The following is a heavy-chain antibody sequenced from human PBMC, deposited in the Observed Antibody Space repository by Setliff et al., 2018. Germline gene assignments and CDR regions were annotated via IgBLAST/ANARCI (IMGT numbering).Heavy chain of an antibody. Sequence: GASVKVSCKASGYSFTNYYIHWVRQAPGQGLEWVGIINPSGGSTSYAQKFQGRVTMTRDTSTSTAYMELSSLKSEDTAVYYCARSPFPVDTVMVTTFDSWGQGTLVTVSS. D-gene: IGHD5-18*01. CDR2: INPSGGST. V-gene: IGHV1-46*01. CDR3: ARSPFPVDTVMVTTFDS. J-gene: IGHJ4*02. CDR1: GYSFTNYY.